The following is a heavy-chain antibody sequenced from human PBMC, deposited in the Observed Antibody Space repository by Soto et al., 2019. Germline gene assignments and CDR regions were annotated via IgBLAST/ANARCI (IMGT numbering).Heavy chain of an antibody. CDR1: GESISSSSYY. Sequence: SETLSLTCIVSGESISSSSYYWGWIRQPPGKGLEWIGSIYYSGRTYYNPSFKSRVTITIDTSKNQFSLKLSSVTATDTAVYYCARQRTTVVTQAYFDHWGQGALVTVSS. J-gene: IGHJ4*02. CDR2: IYYSGRT. V-gene: IGHV4-39*01. CDR3: ARQRTTVVTQAYFDH. D-gene: IGHD2-21*02.